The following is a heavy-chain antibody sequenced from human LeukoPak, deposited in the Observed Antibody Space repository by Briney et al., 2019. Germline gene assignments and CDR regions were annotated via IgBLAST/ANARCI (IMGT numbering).Heavy chain of an antibody. CDR3: ARGADIVVVPAAIGDY. D-gene: IGHD2-2*01. V-gene: IGHV3-21*01. J-gene: IGHJ4*02. CDR1: GFTFSSYS. CDR2: ISSSSSYI. Sequence: GGSLRLSCAASGFTFSSYSMNWVRQAPGKGLEWVSSISSSSSYIYYADSVKGRFTISRDNAKNSLYLQMNSLRAEDTAVYYCARGADIVVVPAAIGDYWGQGTLVTVSS.